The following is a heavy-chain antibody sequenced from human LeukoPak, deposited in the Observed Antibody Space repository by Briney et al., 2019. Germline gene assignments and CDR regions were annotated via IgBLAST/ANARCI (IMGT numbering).Heavy chain of an antibody. CDR2: IIPIFGTA. J-gene: IGHJ3*02. Sequence: SVKFSCKASGGTFSSYAISWVRQAPGQGLEWMGGIIPIFGTANYAQKFQGRVTITADESTSTAYMELSSLRSEDTAVYYCASGYCSSTSFRLYAFDIWGQGTMVTVSS. CDR3: ASGYCSSTSFRLYAFDI. D-gene: IGHD2-2*03. CDR1: GGTFSSYA. V-gene: IGHV1-69*13.